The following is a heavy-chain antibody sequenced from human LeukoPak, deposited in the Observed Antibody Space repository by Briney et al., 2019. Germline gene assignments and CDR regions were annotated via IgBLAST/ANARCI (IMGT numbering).Heavy chain of an antibody. Sequence: SETLSLTCTVSGGSISSCYWSWIRQPPGKGLEWIGEINHSGSTNYNPSLKSRVTISVDTSKNQFSLKLSSVTAADTAVYYCARGHLYGDYMGGSWFDPWGQGTLVTVSS. V-gene: IGHV4-34*01. D-gene: IGHD4-17*01. CDR1: GGSISSCY. CDR2: INHSGST. J-gene: IGHJ5*02. CDR3: ARGHLYGDYMGGSWFDP.